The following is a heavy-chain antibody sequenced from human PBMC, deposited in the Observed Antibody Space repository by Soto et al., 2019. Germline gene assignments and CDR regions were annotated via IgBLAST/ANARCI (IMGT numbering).Heavy chain of an antibody. V-gene: IGHV3-11*01. J-gene: IGHJ5*02. CDR3: ARVNGWFYR. Sequence: PGGSLRLSCAASGFTFSDYYMSWIRQAPGKGLEWVSYISGGGPTIYYADSVKGRFTISRDNAENSLYLQMNSLRAEDTAMYYCARVNGWFYRWGQRTLVTVSS. CDR2: ISGGGPTI. CDR1: GFTFSDYY.